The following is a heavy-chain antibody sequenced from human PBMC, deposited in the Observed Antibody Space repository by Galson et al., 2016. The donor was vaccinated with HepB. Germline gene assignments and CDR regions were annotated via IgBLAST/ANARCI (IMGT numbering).Heavy chain of an antibody. J-gene: IGHJ4*02. CDR2: ISGSGSNT. CDR3: AKGRGGSSSYHFEY. CDR1: GFTFSSFA. D-gene: IGHD6-6*01. V-gene: IGHV3-23*01. Sequence: SLRLSCAASGFTFSSFAMSWVRQAPGKGLEWVSGISGSGSNTYYADSVKGRFNISRDRPKNTLHLQMDSLRVEDTAVYYCAKGRGGSSSYHFEYWGQGTLVTVSS.